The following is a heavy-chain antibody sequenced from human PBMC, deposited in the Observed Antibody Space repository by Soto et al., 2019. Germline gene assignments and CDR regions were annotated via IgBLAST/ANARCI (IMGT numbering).Heavy chain of an antibody. CDR3: AKAAYYYDRSGYPPLGDY. CDR1: GFTFSSYA. CDR2: IPGRGSNT. D-gene: IGHD3-22*01. V-gene: IGHV3-23*01. J-gene: IGHJ4*02. Sequence: GGSLRLSCEVSGFTFSSYAMSWVRQAPGKGLEWVSAIPGRGSNTYYADSVKGRFTISRDNSKNTLYLQMNSLRAEDTAVYYCAKAAYYYDRSGYPPLGDYWGQGTLVTVSS.